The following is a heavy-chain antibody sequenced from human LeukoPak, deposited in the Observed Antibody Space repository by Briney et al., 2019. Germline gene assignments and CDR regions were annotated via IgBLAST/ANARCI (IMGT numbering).Heavy chain of an antibody. CDR1: GFSFSSYA. CDR3: GKDRPNYYHSSGHYYRQNGDY. Sequence: GGSLRHSCGASGFSFSSYAMSWVRQAPGKGLEWVSSISGSGENTYYTDSVKGRFTISRDNFKSTLYLQMNSLRAEDTAVYYCGKDRPNYYHSSGHYYRQNGDYWGQGTLVTVSS. D-gene: IGHD3-22*01. V-gene: IGHV3-23*01. J-gene: IGHJ4*02. CDR2: ISGSGENT.